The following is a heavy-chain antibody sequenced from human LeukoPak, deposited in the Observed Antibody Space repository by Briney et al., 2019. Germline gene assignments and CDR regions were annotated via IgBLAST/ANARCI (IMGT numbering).Heavy chain of an antibody. D-gene: IGHD4-17*01. CDR2: IRYDGSNE. CDR3: AKDLEGYGDVLRVDY. J-gene: IGHJ4*02. V-gene: IGHV3-30*02. Sequence: GGSLRLSCAASGFTFSSYGMHWVRQAPGKGLEWVAFIRYDGSNEYYADSVRGRFTISRDNSKNTLYLQMNSLRAEDTAVYYCAKDLEGYGDVLRVDYWGQGTLVTVSS. CDR1: GFTFSSYG.